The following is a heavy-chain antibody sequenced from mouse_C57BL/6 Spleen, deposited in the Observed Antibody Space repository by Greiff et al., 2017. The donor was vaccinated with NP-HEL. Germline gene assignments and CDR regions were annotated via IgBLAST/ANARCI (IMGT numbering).Heavy chain of an antibody. D-gene: IGHD1-1*01. CDR3: ARGVTTVGY. CDR2: INPNNGGT. CDR1: GYTFTDYN. J-gene: IGHJ2*01. Sequence: VQLKESGPELVKPGASVKMSCKASGYTFTDYNMHWVKQSHGKSLEWIGDINPNNGGTSYNQKFKGKATLTVNKSSSTAYMELRSLTSEDSAVYYCARGVTTVGYWGQGTTLTVSS. V-gene: IGHV1-22*01.